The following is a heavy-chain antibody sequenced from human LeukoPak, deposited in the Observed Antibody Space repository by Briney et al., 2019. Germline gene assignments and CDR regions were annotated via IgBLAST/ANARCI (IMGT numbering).Heavy chain of an antibody. CDR3: ARSIVVVPAAPFDY. V-gene: IGHV3-23*01. J-gene: IGHJ4*02. Sequence: GGSLRLSCTAPGFSLGVYAMNWVRQAPGKGLEWISSIFGNGAGINYADSVKGRFTISRDNSKNTLYLQMNSLRAEDTAVYYCARSIVVVPAAPFDYWGQGTLVTVSS. CDR1: GFSLGVYA. CDR2: IFGNGAGI. D-gene: IGHD2-2*01.